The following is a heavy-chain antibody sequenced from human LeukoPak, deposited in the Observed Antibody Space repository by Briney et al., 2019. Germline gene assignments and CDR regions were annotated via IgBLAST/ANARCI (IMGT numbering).Heavy chain of an antibody. CDR3: ARGYSSSWNYFDY. J-gene: IGHJ4*02. CDR2: VFDSGGT. V-gene: IGHV4-59*01. Sequence: PSETLSLTCTVSGGSISNYWWSWIRQPPGKGLEWIGYVFDSGGTNYNPSLKSRVTMSVDTSKKQFSLKLSSVTAADTAVYYCARGYSSSWNYFDYWGQGTLVTVSS. CDR1: GGSISNYW. D-gene: IGHD6-13*01.